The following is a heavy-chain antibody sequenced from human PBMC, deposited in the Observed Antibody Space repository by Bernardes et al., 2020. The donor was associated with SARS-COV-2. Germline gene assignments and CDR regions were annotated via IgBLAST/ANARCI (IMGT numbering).Heavy chain of an antibody. CDR2: IDYSGST. V-gene: IGHV4-31*03. D-gene: IGHD3-3*01. CDR3: ARGFPQCITIFGVVIPGNWFDP. CDR1: GGSISSGCYY. J-gene: IGHJ5*02. Sequence: SETLSLTCTVSGGSISSGCYYWSWIRQHPGKGLEWIGYIDYSGSTYYNPSLKSRVTISGDTAKNQFSLKLSSVTAADTAVYYGARGFPQCITIFGVVIPGNWFDPWGQGTLVIVSS.